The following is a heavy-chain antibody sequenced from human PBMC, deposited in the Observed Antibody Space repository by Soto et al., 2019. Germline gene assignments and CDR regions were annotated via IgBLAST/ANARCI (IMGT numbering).Heavy chain of an antibody. V-gene: IGHV3-23*01. Sequence: LXLSCAASGFTFSSDAMSWVRQAPGKGLEWVSAISGSGGSTYYADSVKGRFTISRDNSKNTLYLQMNSLRAEDTAVYYCAKVLFGGVIVYAFDIWGQGKMVTVSS. D-gene: IGHD3-16*02. J-gene: IGHJ3*02. CDR1: GFTFSSDA. CDR3: AKVLFGGVIVYAFDI. CDR2: ISGSGGST.